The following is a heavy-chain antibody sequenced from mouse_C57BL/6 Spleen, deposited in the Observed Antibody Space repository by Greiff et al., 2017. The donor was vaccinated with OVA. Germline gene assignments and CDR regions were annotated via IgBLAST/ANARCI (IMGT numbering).Heavy chain of an antibody. CDR1: GYTFTSYW. D-gene: IGHD2-5*01. CDR3: ARDYSNYGNAMDY. CDR2: IDPSDSYT. V-gene: IGHV1-59*01. Sequence: VQLQQPGAELVRPGTSVKLSCKASGYTFTSYWMHWVKQRPGQGLEWIGVIDPSDSYTNYNQKFKGKATLTVDTSSSTAYMQLSSLTSEDSAVYYCARDYSNYGNAMDYRGQGTSVTVSS. J-gene: IGHJ4*01.